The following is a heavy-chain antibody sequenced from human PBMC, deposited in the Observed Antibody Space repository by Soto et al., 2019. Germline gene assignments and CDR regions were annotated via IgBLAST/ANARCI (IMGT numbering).Heavy chain of an antibody. CDR1: GGSFNSFH. D-gene: IGHD3-3*01. CDR3: ARSTVTLFGVVTPPDY. Sequence: QVQLVQSGAEVKRPGSSVKVSCKSSGGSFNSFHFNWVRQAPGQGLEWMGRIIPMLDRTQYAQMFQGRVTITADKSTSTAYMEMSGLESVDTAVYYCARSTVTLFGVVTPPDYGGQGTLVTVSS. V-gene: IGHV1-69*02. J-gene: IGHJ4*02. CDR2: IIPMLDRT.